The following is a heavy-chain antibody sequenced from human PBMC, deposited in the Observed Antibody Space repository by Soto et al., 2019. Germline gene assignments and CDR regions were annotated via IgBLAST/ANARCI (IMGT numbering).Heavy chain of an antibody. CDR1: GFTFSNAW. V-gene: IGHV3-15*01. D-gene: IGHD1-7*01. Sequence: NPGGSLRLSCAASGFTFSNAWMSWVRQAPGKGLKWVGRIKSKTDGGTTDYAAPVKGRFTISRDDSKNTLYLQMNSLKTEDTAVYYCTTDGHDNWNYLRYYYYYGMDVWGQGTTVTVSS. CDR2: IKSKTDGGTT. J-gene: IGHJ6*02. CDR3: TTDGHDNWNYLRYYYYYGMDV.